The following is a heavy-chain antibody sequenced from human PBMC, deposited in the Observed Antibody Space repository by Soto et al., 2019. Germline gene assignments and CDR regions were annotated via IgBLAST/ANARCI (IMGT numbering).Heavy chain of an antibody. CDR1: GYTFTSYG. CDR3: ARPRVWYDILTGLADYYGMDV. V-gene: IGHV1-18*01. Sequence: ASVKVSCKASGYTFTSYGISWVRQAPGQGLEWMGWISAYNGNTNYAQKLQGRVTMTTDTSTSTAYMELRSLRSDDTAVYYCARPRVWYDILTGLADYYGMDVWGQGTTVTVSS. CDR2: ISAYNGNT. D-gene: IGHD3-9*01. J-gene: IGHJ6*02.